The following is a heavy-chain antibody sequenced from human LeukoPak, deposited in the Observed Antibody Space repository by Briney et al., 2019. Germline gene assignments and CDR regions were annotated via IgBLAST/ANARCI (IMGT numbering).Heavy chain of an antibody. CDR3: AGSNHYYDSSGYPYAFDI. CDR1: EYTFTGYY. D-gene: IGHD3-22*01. V-gene: IGHV1-2*02. CDR2: INPNSGGT. Sequence: ASVKVSCKASEYTFTGYYMHWVRQAPGQGLEWMGWINPNSGGTNYAQKFQGRVTMTRDTSISTAYMELSRLRSDDTAVYYCAGSNHYYDSSGYPYAFDIWVQGTMVTVSS. J-gene: IGHJ3*02.